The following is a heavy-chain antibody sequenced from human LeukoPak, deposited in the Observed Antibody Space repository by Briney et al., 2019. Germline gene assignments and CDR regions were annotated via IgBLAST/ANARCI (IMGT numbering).Heavy chain of an antibody. CDR3: ARLEYSGYELPIKYLDY. CDR2: ISAYNGNT. CDR1: GYTFTSYG. J-gene: IGHJ4*02. V-gene: IGHV1-18*01. Sequence: ASVKVSCKASGYTFTSYGISWVRQAPGQGVEWMGWISAYNGNTNYAQKLQGRVTMTTDTSTSTDYMELRSLRYDDTAVYYCARLEYSGYELPIKYLDYWGQGTLVTVSS. D-gene: IGHD5-12*01.